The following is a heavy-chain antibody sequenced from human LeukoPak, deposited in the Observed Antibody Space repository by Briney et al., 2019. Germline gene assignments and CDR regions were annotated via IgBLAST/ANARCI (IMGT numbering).Heavy chain of an antibody. Sequence: ASVKVSCKASGYTFTSYGISWVRQAPGQGLEWMGWISAYIGNTNYAQKLQGRVTMTTDTSTSTAYMELRSLRSDDTAVYYCARTLGIFGVVIAPYFDYWGQGTLVTVSS. D-gene: IGHD3-3*01. V-gene: IGHV1-18*01. CDR3: ARTLGIFGVVIAPYFDY. CDR1: GYTFTSYG. J-gene: IGHJ4*02. CDR2: ISAYIGNT.